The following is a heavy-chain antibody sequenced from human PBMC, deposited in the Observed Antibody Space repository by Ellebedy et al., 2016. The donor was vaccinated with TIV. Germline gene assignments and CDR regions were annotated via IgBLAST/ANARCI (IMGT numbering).Heavy chain of an antibody. CDR2: IYYSGTT. CDR3: ARRSGWGGGFDI. Sequence: MPSETLSLTCSVSGDSITRSSYYWGWIRQPPGKGLEWIGTIYYSGTTYYNPSLKSRVTISVDTSNNQFSLNLSSVTAADTAVYYCARRSGWGGGFDIWGQGTIVTVSS. J-gene: IGHJ3*02. D-gene: IGHD3-16*01. CDR1: GDSITRSSYY. V-gene: IGHV4-39*01.